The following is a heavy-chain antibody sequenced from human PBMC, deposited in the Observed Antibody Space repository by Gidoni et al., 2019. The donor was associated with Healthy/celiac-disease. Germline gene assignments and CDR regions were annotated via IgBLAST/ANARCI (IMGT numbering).Heavy chain of an antibody. D-gene: IGHD6-19*01. CDR3: ARDPVSSGWYPYYYYGMDV. J-gene: IGHJ6*02. CDR1: GGSISRYY. V-gene: IGHV4-59*01. CDR2: IYYSGST. Sequence: QVQLQESGPGLVKPSETLSLTCTVSGGSISRYYWSWIRQPPGKGLEWIGYIYYSGSTNYNPSLKSRVTISVDTSKNQFSLKLSSVTAADTAVYYCARDPVSSGWYPYYYYGMDVWGQGTTVTVSS.